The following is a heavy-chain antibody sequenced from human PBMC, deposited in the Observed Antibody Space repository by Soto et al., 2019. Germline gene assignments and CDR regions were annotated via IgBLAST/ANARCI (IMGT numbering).Heavy chain of an antibody. CDR2: ISAYNGNT. J-gene: IGHJ4*02. D-gene: IGHD4-17*01. CDR3: ARDRQWYGDLYYFDY. Sequence: QVQLVQSGAEVKKPGASVKVSCKASGYTFTSYGISWVRQAPGQGLEWMGWISAYNGNTNYAQKLQGRVPMTTDTSTSTAYLELRSLRSDDTAVYYCARDRQWYGDLYYFDYWGQGTLVTVSS. V-gene: IGHV1-18*01. CDR1: GYTFTSYG.